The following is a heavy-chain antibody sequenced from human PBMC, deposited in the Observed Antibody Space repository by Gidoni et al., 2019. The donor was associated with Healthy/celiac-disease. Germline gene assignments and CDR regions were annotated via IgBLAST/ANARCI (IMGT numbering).Heavy chain of an antibody. CDR2: INAGNGNT. J-gene: IGHJ4*02. CDR3: ARDREYSGSYFPYYYIDY. D-gene: IGHD1-26*01. Sequence: QVQLVQSGAEVKKPGASVKVSCKASGYTFTSYAMHWVRQAPGQRLEWMGWINAGNGNTKYSQKFQGRVTITRDTSASTAYMELSSLRSEDTAVYYCARDREYSGSYFPYYYIDYWGQGTLVTVSS. V-gene: IGHV1-3*01. CDR1: GYTFTSYA.